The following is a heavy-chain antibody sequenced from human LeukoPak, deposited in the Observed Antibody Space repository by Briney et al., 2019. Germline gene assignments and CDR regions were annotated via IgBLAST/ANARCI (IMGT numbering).Heavy chain of an antibody. J-gene: IGHJ4*02. CDR1: GYSFTSYW. Sequence: GESLKISCKGSGYSFTSYWIGWVRQMPGKGLEWMGIIYPGYSDTRYSPSFQGQVTISADKSISTAYLQWSSLKASDTAMYYCASQLGYCSGGSCYTVFDYWGQGTLVTVSS. CDR2: IYPGYSDT. D-gene: IGHD2-15*01. V-gene: IGHV5-51*01. CDR3: ASQLGYCSGGSCYTVFDY.